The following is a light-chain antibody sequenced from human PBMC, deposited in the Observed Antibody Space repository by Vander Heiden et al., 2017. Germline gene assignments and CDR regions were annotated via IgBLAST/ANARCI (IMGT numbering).Light chain of an antibody. Sequence: SALTPPPSASASPGQSVTISCTGTSSDVVGHTYSSWYQQYPGKAPNLMIYGVSKRPSGVPDRFSGSKSGNTASLTVSGLQADDEADYYCTSHVGGNNPHVVFGGGTKLTVL. CDR3: TSHVGGNNPHVV. CDR1: SSDVVGHTY. J-gene: IGLJ2*01. CDR2: GVS. V-gene: IGLV2-8*01.